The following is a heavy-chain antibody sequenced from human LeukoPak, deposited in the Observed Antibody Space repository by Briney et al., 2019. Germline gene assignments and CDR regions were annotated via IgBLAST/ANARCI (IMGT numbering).Heavy chain of an antibody. CDR3: ARDWGYYAFDI. CDR2: IKQDESEK. CDR1: GFTFSSYW. J-gene: IGHJ3*02. Sequence: PVRSLRLSCAASGFTFSSYWMYSVRQAPGKGLEWVSSIKQDESEKYYADSVKGRFAVSRDNAKNSLFLQMNSLRAEYTAVYYWARDWGYYAFDIWGQGTMVTVSS. D-gene: IGHD2-15*01. V-gene: IGHV3-7*01.